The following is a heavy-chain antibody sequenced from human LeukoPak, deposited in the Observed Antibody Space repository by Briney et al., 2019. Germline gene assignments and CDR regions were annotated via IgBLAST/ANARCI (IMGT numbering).Heavy chain of an antibody. CDR3: AIGRLYMVGASTPRGEFWFDP. Sequence: GASVKVSCKVFGYILNEIAMHWVRQPPGKGLEWMGGFDPDDGETIYAQKFQGRVHMTEDTSTDTVYMELSSLRSEDTAMYYCAIGRLYMVGASTPRGEFWFDPWGQGTLVTVPS. V-gene: IGHV1-24*01. CDR1: GYILNEIA. CDR2: FDPDDGET. J-gene: IGHJ5*02. D-gene: IGHD1-26*01.